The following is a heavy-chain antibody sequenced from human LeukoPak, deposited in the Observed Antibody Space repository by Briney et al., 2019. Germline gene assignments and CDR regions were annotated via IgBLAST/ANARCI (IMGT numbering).Heavy chain of an antibody. D-gene: IGHD4-17*01. Sequence: SVKVSCKASGFTFTSSAMQWVRQARGQRLEWIGRIVVGSGNTNYAQKFQERVTITRDMSTSTAYMELSSLRSEDTAVYYCAAMTDYGDYRPFDYWGQGTLVTVSS. J-gene: IGHJ4*02. CDR2: IVVGSGNT. CDR3: AAMTDYGDYRPFDY. V-gene: IGHV1-58*02. CDR1: GFTFTSSA.